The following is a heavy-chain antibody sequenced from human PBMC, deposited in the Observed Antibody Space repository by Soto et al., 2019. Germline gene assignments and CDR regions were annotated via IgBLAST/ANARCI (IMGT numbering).Heavy chain of an antibody. CDR2: LYDLDGT. CDR1: GFTVSGKKY. V-gene: IGHV3-53*01. J-gene: IGHJ3*02. Sequence: GSLRLSCAAFGFTVSGKKYVAWVRQAPGKGLEWVSALYDLDGTYYTDSVKGRFTTSSVSSRTTVYLQMNSLRPDDTAGYSCANWHLQDHAYDIWGQGTMVTVSS. CDR3: ANWHLQDHAYDI.